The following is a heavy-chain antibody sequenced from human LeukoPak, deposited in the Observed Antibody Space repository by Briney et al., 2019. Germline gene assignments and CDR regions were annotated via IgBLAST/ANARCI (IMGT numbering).Heavy chain of an antibody. D-gene: IGHD3-16*01. CDR1: GGSISTSSYY. Sequence: SETLSLICTVSGGSISTSSYYWGWVRQPPGKGLEWIGNIFYSGSTYYNPSLKSRVTISVDTSKNQFSLKLSSVTAADTAVYYCARDGPGLLDYWGQGTLVTVSS. J-gene: IGHJ4*02. V-gene: IGHV4-39*07. CDR3: ARDGPGLLDY. CDR2: IFYSGST.